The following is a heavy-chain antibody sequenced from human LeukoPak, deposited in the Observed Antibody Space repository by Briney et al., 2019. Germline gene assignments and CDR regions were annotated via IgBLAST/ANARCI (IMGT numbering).Heavy chain of an antibody. J-gene: IGHJ4*02. CDR3: ARDHGYYDSSGYYYVHNY. CDR1: GFTVSSNY. Sequence: GGSLRLSCAASGFTVSSNYMSWVCQAPGKGLEWVSVIYSGGSTYYADSVKGRFTISRDNSKNTLYLQMNSLRAEDTAVYYCARDHGYYDSSGYYYVHNYWGQGTLVTVSS. V-gene: IGHV3-66*01. D-gene: IGHD3-22*01. CDR2: IYSGGST.